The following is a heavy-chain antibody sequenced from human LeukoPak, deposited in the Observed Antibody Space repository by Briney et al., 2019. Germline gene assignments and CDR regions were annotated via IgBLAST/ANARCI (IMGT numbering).Heavy chain of an antibody. D-gene: IGHD2-15*01. CDR2: IIPIFGTA. V-gene: IGHV1-69*13. Sequence: ASVKVSCKASGGTFSSYAISWVRQAPGQGLVWMGGIIPIFGTANYAQKFQGRVTITADESTSTAYMELSSLRSEDTAVYYCARVIVYYYGMDVWGQGTTVTVSS. CDR3: ARVIVYYYGMDV. J-gene: IGHJ6*02. CDR1: GGTFSSYA.